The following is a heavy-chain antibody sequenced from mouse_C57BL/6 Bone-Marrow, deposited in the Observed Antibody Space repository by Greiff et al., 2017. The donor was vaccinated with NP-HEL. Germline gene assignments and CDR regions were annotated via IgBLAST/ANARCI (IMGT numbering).Heavy chain of an antibody. Sequence: QVHVKQSGAELVRPGASVTLSCKASGYTFTDYEMHWVKQTPVHGLEWIGAIDPETGGTAYNQKFKAKAILTADKSSSTAYMELRSLTSEDSAVYYCTDGNYSFYAMDYWGQGTSVTVSS. V-gene: IGHV1-15*01. CDR2: IDPETGGT. J-gene: IGHJ4*01. CDR1: GYTFTDYE. D-gene: IGHD2-1*01. CDR3: TDGNYSFYAMDY.